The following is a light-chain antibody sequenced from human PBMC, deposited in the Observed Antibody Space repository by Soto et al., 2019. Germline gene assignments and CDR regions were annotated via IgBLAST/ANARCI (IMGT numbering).Light chain of an antibody. J-gene: IGKJ5*01. Sequence: ESVFTQSPGTLSLSPGERATLSCRASQSVSSSYLAWYQQKPGQAPRLLIYGASSRATGIPDRFSGSGSGTDFTLTISRLEPEDCAIYYCQQRQYWPPITFGQGTRLEIK. CDR1: QSVSSSY. CDR3: QQRQYWPPIT. CDR2: GAS. V-gene: IGKV3D-20*02.